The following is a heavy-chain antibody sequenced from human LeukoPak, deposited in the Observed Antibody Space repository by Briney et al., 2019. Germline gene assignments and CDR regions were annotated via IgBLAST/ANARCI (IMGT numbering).Heavy chain of an antibody. J-gene: IGHJ4*02. Sequence: GGSLRLSCAASGFTFSSYAMSWVRQAPGKGLEWVPVISGSGGSTHYAGSVKGQFTISRDNSENTLYLQMDSLRADDTAVYYCAKGTLSVAGRFDYWGQGTLVTVSS. V-gene: IGHV3-23*01. D-gene: IGHD6-19*01. CDR2: ISGSGGST. CDR1: GFTFSSYA. CDR3: AKGTLSVAGRFDY.